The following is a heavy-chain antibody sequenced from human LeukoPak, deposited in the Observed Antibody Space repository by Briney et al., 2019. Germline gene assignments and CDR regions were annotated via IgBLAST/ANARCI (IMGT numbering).Heavy chain of an antibody. CDR3: ARGPKYGDV. J-gene: IGHJ3*01. CDR1: GGSISSYY. V-gene: IGHV4-59*01. Sequence: PPETLSLTCTVSGGSISSYYWSWVRQPPGKGLEWIGYISYSGSTSNNPSLKSRVTISVDTSKNQFSLKMTSVTAADTAVYYCARGPKYGDVWGQGTVVTVSS. CDR2: ISYSGST. D-gene: IGHD2-8*01.